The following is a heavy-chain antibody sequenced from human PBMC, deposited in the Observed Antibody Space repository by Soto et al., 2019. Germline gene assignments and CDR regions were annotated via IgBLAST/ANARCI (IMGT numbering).Heavy chain of an antibody. V-gene: IGHV3-30*18. J-gene: IGHJ6*02. CDR3: AKGPAIVLVPATMNYYYGIDV. D-gene: IGHD2-2*01. CDR1: GFTFSSYG. CDR2: ISYDGSNK. Sequence: QVQLVESGGGVVQPGRSLRLSCAASGFTFSSYGMHWFRQAPGKGLEWVAVISYDGSNKYYADSVKGRFTISRDKSTNTPYLQMNSLRAEDTAVYYCAKGPAIVLVPATMNYYYGIDVWGQATAVTASS.